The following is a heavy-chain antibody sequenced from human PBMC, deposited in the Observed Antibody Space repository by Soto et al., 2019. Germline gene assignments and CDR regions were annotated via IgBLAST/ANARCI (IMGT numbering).Heavy chain of an antibody. V-gene: IGHV3-74*01. CDR2: VHSDGTTT. Sequence: EVQLVESGGGLVEPGESLRLSCAASGFNFDYYWMHWVRQAPGKGLVWVSRVHSDGTTTTYADSVKGRFTISRDNARNTVSLQMSSLRAEDTAIYYCARGDRGGFDLWGHGTVVTVSS. J-gene: IGHJ3*01. CDR1: GFNFDYYW. D-gene: IGHD3-10*01. CDR3: ARGDRGGFDL.